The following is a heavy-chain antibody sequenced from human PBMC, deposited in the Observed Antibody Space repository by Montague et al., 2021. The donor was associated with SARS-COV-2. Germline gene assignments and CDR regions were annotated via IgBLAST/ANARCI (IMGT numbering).Heavy chain of an antibody. CDR2: ISSSANTT. CDR1: GFTFSNYD. Sequence: SLRLSCAASGFTFSNYDMNWVRQAPGKGPEWISCISSSANTTSYADSVKGRFTISRDNGKNTLYLQMNSLRVEDTAVYYCTRDYRSIVGDGLDIWGQGTMVTVSS. CDR3: TRDYRSIVGDGLDI. J-gene: IGHJ3*02. V-gene: IGHV3-48*03. D-gene: IGHD3-16*02.